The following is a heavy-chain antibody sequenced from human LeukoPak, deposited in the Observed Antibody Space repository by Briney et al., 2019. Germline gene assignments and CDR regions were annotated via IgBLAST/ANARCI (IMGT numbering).Heavy chain of an antibody. CDR1: GFIFRNYA. Sequence: GGSLRLSCAASGFIFRNYAMSWVRQAPGKGLEWVSAITGSGDSTYYADSVKGRFTISRDNSKNTLYVEMNTPRAEDTAVYYCAKWGDYDILTGYYVSDFWGQGTLVTVSS. CDR3: AKWGDYDILTGYYVSDF. D-gene: IGHD3-9*01. CDR2: ITGSGDST. J-gene: IGHJ4*02. V-gene: IGHV3-23*01.